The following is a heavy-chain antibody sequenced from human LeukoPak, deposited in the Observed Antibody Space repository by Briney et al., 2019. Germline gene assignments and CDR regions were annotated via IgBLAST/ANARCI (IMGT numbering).Heavy chain of an antibody. V-gene: IGHV3-23*01. D-gene: IGHD2/OR15-2a*01. J-gene: IGHJ5*01. CDR3: ARGAGPFFLLATESLFDS. CDR1: GFIFSTYA. Sequence: GGSLRLSCSASGFIFSTYAMSWVRQAPGKGLEWVSGISGGGGDRYYTDSVNGQFTISRDNSRNTIFLKMNSLRAEDTAVYCCARGAGPFFLLATESLFDSWGQGTLVTVSS. CDR2: ISGGGGDR.